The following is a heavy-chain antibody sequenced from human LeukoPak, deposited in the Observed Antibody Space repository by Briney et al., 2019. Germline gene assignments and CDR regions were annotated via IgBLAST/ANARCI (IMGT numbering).Heavy chain of an antibody. CDR3: ARGLGRFGEFHSGDY. CDR2: MNPNSGNT. J-gene: IGHJ4*02. CDR1: GYTFTSYD. V-gene: IGHV1-8*01. D-gene: IGHD3-10*01. Sequence: ASVMASCKASGYTFTSYDINWVRQATGQGLEWMGWMNPNSGNTGYAQKFQGRVTMTRNTSISTAYMELSSLRSEDTAVYYCARGLGRFGEFHSGDYWGQGTLVTVSS.